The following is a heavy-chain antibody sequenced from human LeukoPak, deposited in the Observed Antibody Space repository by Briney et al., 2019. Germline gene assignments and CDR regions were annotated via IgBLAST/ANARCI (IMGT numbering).Heavy chain of an antibody. D-gene: IGHD2/OR15-2a*01. Sequence: PSQTLSLTCTVSGGSISSGDYYWSWIRQPPGKGLEWIGYIYYSGSTNYNPSLKSQVTISVDTSKNQFSLKLSSVTAADTAVYYCARGIYFGNWFDPWGQGTLVTVSS. V-gene: IGHV4-61*08. CDR2: IYYSGST. J-gene: IGHJ5*02. CDR1: GGSISSGDYY. CDR3: ARGIYFGNWFDP.